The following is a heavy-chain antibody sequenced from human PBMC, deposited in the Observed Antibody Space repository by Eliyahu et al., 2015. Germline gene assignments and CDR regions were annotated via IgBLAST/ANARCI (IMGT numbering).Heavy chain of an antibody. V-gene: IGHV3-21*01. CDR3: ARDSAAAGTGLDY. CDR2: XSSSSSYI. Sequence: EVQLVESGGGLVKPGGSLRLSCAASXXTXSXYSMNWVRQAPGKGLEWVSSXSSSSSYIYFPDSVKGRFTISRDNAKNSLYLQMNSLRAEDTAVYYCARDSAAAGTGLDYWGQGTLVTVSS. CDR1: XXTXSXYS. D-gene: IGHD6-13*01. J-gene: IGHJ4*02.